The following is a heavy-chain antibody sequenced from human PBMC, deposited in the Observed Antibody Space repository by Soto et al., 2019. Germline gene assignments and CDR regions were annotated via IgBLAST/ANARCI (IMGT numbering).Heavy chain of an antibody. CDR3: ARDYYGSGYYYYYGMDV. CDR2: IKQDGSEK. D-gene: IGHD3-10*01. CDR1: GFTFSSYW. Sequence: HPGGSLRLSCAASGFTFSSYWMSWVRQAPGKGLEWVANIKQDGSEKYYVDSVKGRLTISRDNAKNSLYLQMNSLRAEDTAVYYCARDYYGSGYYYYYGMDVWGQGTTVTVSS. V-gene: IGHV3-7*05. J-gene: IGHJ6*02.